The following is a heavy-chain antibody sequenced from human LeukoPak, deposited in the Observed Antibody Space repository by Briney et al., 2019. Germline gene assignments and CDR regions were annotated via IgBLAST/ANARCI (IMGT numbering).Heavy chain of an antibody. CDR1: GYTFTSYG. V-gene: IGHV1-18*01. CDR3: ARASPFIVVVSAASDDAFDI. D-gene: IGHD2-2*01. J-gene: IGHJ3*02. Sequence: ASVKVSCKASGYTFTSYGISWVRQATGQGLEWMGWISAYNGNTNYAQKLQGRVTMTTDTSTSTAYMELRSLRSDDTAVYYCARASPFIVVVSAASDDAFDIWGQGTMVTVSS. CDR2: ISAYNGNT.